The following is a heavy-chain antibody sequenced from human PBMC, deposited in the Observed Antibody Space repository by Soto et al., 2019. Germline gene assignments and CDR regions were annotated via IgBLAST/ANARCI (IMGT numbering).Heavy chain of an antibody. CDR1: GYTLTELS. CDR3: ATDLIIRRSLRTPLHYFSGVDD. J-gene: IGHJ6*02. D-gene: IGHD5-12*01. V-gene: IGHV1-24*01. Sequence: ASVKVSCKVSGYTLTELSMHWVRQAPGKGLEWMGGFDPEDGETIYAQKFQGRVTMTEDTSTDTAYMELSSLRSEDTAVYYCATDLIIRRSLRTPLHYFSGVDDSGQGTTDTV. CDR2: FDPEDGET.